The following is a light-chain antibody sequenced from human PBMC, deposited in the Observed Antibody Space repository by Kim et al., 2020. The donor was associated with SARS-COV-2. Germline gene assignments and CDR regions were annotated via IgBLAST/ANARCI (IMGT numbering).Light chain of an antibody. V-gene: IGKV1-16*01. CDR1: QGISKY. CDR2: DAS. Sequence: ASVGDRVTITCRASQGISKYLDWFQQKPGKAPKALIYDASSLQSGVPSRFSGSRSGTHFTLTISDLQPEDIAIYYCQQHGVYPLTFGGGTKVDIK. J-gene: IGKJ4*01. CDR3: QQHGVYPLT.